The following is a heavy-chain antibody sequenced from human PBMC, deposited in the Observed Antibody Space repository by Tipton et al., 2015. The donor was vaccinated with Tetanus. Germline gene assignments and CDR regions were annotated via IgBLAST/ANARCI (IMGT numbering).Heavy chain of an antibody. CDR3: ARQAGLGPLRAFDI. J-gene: IGHJ3*02. D-gene: IGHD5-12*01. CDR2: IYPGDSDT. CDR1: GYNFTSYW. V-gene: IGHV5-51*01. Sequence: QLVQSGAEGKKPGESLKISCKGSGYNFTSYWIGWGRPMPGKGLEWVGVIYPGDSDTRYSPSFQGRVTISADKSISTAYLQWSSLKASDTAMYYCARQAGLGPLRAFDIWGQGTMVTVSS.